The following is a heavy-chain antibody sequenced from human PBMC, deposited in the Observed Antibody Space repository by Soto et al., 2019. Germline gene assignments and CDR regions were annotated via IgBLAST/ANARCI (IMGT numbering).Heavy chain of an antibody. CDR2: INHSGST. CDR3: ARIGLRFLEWPANRYFDY. V-gene: IGHV4-34*01. Sequence: NPSETLSLTCAVYGGSFSGYYWSWIRQPPGKGLEWIGEINHSGSTNYNPSLKSRVTISVDTSKNQFSLKLSSVTAADTAVYYCARIGLRFLEWPANRYFDYWGQGTLVTVS. CDR1: GGSFSGYY. J-gene: IGHJ4*02. D-gene: IGHD3-3*01.